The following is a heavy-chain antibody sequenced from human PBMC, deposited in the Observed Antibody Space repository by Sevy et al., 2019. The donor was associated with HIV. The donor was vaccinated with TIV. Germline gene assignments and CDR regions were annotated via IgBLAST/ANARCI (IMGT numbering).Heavy chain of an antibody. V-gene: IGHV3-33*01. J-gene: IGHJ3*02. D-gene: IGHD3-22*01. CDR2: IWNDRGNK. Sequence: GGPLRLSCAASGFTFSRYGMHWVRQAPGKGLEWVAVIWNDRGNKHYADSVKGRFTISRDNSKNTLYLQMNSLRAEDTAVYYCASLPNNYYDSSGSSGDDAFDIWGQGTMVTVSS. CDR1: GFTFSRYG. CDR3: ASLPNNYYDSSGSSGDDAFDI.